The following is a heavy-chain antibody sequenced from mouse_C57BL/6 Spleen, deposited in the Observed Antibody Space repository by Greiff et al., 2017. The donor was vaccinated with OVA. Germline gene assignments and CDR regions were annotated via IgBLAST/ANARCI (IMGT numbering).Heavy chain of an antibody. Sequence: VQRVESGPELVKPGASVKISCKASGYAFSSSWMNWVKQRPGKGLEWIGRIYPGDGDTNYNGKFKGKATLTADKSSSTAYMQLSSLTSEDSAVYFCAHPDFDYWGQGTTLTVSS. CDR2: IYPGDGDT. J-gene: IGHJ2*01. CDR1: GYAFSSSW. CDR3: AHPDFDY. V-gene: IGHV1-82*01.